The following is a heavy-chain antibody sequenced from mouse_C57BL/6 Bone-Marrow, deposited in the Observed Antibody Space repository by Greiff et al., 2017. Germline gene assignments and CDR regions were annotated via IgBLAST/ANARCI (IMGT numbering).Heavy chain of an antibody. CDR3: AIHGSLYGYGPYWYFDV. D-gene: IGHD2-2*01. J-gene: IGHJ1*03. V-gene: IGHV1-62-2*01. Sequence: VQLQQSGAELVKPGASVKLSCKASGYTFTEYTIHWVKQRSGQGLEWIGWFYPGSGSIKYNEKFKDKATLTADKSSSTVYMELSRLTSEDSAVYFCAIHGSLYGYGPYWYFDVWGTGTTVTVSS. CDR2: FYPGSGSI. CDR1: GYTFTEYT.